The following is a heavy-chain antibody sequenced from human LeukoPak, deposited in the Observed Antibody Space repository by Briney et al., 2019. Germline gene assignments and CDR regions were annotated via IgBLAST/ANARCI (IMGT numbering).Heavy chain of an antibody. D-gene: IGHD6-25*01. J-gene: IGHJ4*02. CDR1: GYTFTSYG. Sequence: GASVKVSCKASGYTFTSYGISWVRQAPGQGLEWMGWISAYNGNTNYAQKLQGRVTMTTDTSTSTAYMELRSLRSDDTAVYYCARGKRARSSGWPFDYWGQGTLVTVSS. CDR3: ARGKRARSSGWPFDY. CDR2: ISAYNGNT. V-gene: IGHV1-18*01.